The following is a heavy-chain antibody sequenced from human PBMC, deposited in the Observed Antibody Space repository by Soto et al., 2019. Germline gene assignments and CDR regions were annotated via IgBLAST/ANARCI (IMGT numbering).Heavy chain of an antibody. V-gene: IGHV3-21*04. CDR3: AKISTTSYFDF. D-gene: IGHD4-17*01. CDR2: ISSSSSYI. CDR1: GFTFSSYS. J-gene: IGHJ4*02. Sequence: PGGSLRLSCAASGFTFSSYSMNWVRQAPGKGLEWVSSISSSSSYIYYADSVKGRFTISRDNAKNSLYLQMNSLKTEDTAVYFCAKISTTSYFDFWGQGTLVTVSS.